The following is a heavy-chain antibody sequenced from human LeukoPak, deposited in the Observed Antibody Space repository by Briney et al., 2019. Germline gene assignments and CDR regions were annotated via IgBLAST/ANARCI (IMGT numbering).Heavy chain of an antibody. D-gene: IGHD1-14*01. Sequence: SETLSLTCDVSGGSFSRYYWTWIRQPPGKGLEWMGEINHSADTNYNPSLKTGLSLSIDTSKNQFSLKMRSVTAADTAVYYCARGRNWQTFYHFCMDVWGNGTTVTVSS. CDR2: INHSADT. CDR3: ARGRNWQTFYHFCMDV. V-gene: IGHV4-34*01. CDR1: GGSFSRYY. J-gene: IGHJ6*03.